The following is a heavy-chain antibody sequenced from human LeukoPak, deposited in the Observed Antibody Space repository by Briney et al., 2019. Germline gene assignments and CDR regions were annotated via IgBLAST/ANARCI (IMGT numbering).Heavy chain of an antibody. J-gene: IGHJ4*02. D-gene: IGHD2-2*01. CDR3: AKVSRFAVVPAAMLDY. CDR1: GFTFSTYA. V-gene: IGHV3-23*01. CDR2: ISGSGDIT. Sequence: GGSLRLSCEASGFTFSTYAMSWVRQAPGKGLEWVSAISGSGDITYYADSVKGRFTMSRDNFKNTLYLQMNSLRAEDTAVYYCAKVSRFAVVPAAMLDYWGQGIQVTVSS.